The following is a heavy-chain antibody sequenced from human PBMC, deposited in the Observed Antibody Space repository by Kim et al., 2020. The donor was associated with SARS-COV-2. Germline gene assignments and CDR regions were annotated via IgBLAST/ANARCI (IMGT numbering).Heavy chain of an antibody. CDR3: AREDIVVVPAAMLRYYYGMDV. D-gene: IGHD2-2*01. V-gene: IGHV4-39*02. Sequence: SETLSLTCTVSGGSISSSSYYWGWIRQPPGKGLEWIGSIYYSGSTYYNPSLKSRVTISVDTSKNQFSLKLSSVTAADTAVYYCAREDIVVVPAAMLRYYYGMDVWGQGTTVTVSS. J-gene: IGHJ6*02. CDR1: GGSISSSSYY. CDR2: IYYSGST.